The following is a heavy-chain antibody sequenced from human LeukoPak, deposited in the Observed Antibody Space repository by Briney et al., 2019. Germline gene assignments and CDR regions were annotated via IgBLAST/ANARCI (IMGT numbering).Heavy chain of an antibody. D-gene: IGHD6-19*01. CDR1: GFTFTSHA. Sequence: GGSLRLSCAASGFTFTSHAMSWVRQAPGKGLEWVPVISGSGATTYYADSVKGRFTISRDNSRNTLYLQMNSLRAEDTAVYYCARAGVAGTVYFDYWGQGTLVTVSS. CDR2: ISGSGATT. V-gene: IGHV3-23*01. CDR3: ARAGVAGTVYFDY. J-gene: IGHJ4*02.